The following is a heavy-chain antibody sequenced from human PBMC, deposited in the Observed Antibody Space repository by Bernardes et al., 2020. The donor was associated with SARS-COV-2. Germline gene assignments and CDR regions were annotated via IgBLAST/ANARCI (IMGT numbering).Heavy chain of an antibody. Sequence: GGSLRLSCAASGSTFSDQYMDWVRQAPGKGLEWVGRIANKRNSYATEYAASVTGRFTISSDDSKNSLYLQMNSLKPEDTAVYSCTRGYGGVEIYAFDIWGRGTMVTVSS. CDR3: TRGYGGVEIYAFDI. CDR1: GSTFSDQY. V-gene: IGHV3-72*01. D-gene: IGHD5-12*01. J-gene: IGHJ3*02. CDR2: IANKRNSYAT.